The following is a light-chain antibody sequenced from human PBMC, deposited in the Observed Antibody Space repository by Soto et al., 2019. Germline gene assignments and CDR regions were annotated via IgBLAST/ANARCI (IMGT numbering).Light chain of an antibody. J-gene: IGLJ1*01. CDR2: DNN. CDR3: RTWDRSPDSHYV. Sequence: QSVLTQPPSVSATPGQKVTISCSGSSSNIGNNYVSWYQQLPGTPPKLLIYDNNKRPSGIPDRFSGSKSGTSATLGITGLQTGDEAEYYCRTWDRSPDSHYVFGTGTKGTVL. V-gene: IGLV1-51*01. CDR1: SSNIGNNY.